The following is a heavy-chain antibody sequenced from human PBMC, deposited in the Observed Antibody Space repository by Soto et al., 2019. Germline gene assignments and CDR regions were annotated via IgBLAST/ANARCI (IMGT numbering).Heavy chain of an antibody. CDR3: ATRTIEGSSWPNSFDY. CDR1: GFTFSSYA. D-gene: IGHD6-13*01. V-gene: IGHV3-23*01. CDR2: ISGSGGST. J-gene: IGHJ4*02. Sequence: GSLRLSCAASGFTFSSYAMSWVRQAPGKGLEWVSAISGSGGSTYYADSVKGRFTISRDNSKNTLYLQMNGLRAEDTAVYYCATRTIEGSSWPNSFDYWGQGTL.